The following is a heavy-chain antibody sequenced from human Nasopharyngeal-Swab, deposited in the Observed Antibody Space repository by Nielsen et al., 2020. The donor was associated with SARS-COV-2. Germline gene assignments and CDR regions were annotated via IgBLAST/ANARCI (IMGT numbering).Heavy chain of an antibody. CDR3: ARIMYYDILTGYYYFDY. Sequence: SETLSLTCTVSGGSVSSGSYYWSWIRQPPGKGLEWIGYIYYSGSTNYNPSLKSRVTISVDTSKNQFSLKLSSVTAADTAVYYCARIMYYDILTGYYYFDYWGQGTLVTVSS. V-gene: IGHV4-61*01. CDR2: IYYSGST. J-gene: IGHJ4*02. D-gene: IGHD3-9*01. CDR1: GGSVSSGSYY.